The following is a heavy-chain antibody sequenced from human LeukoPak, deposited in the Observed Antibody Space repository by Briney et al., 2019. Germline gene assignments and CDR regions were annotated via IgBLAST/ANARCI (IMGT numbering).Heavy chain of an antibody. CDR1: GYTLTELS. Sequence: ASVKVSCKVSGYTLTELSMHWVRQAPGKGLEWMGGFDPEDGETIYAQKFQGRVTMTEDTSTDTAYMELSSLRSEDTAVYYCATVVPAAIPWYFDLWGRGTLVTVSS. D-gene: IGHD2-2*02. V-gene: IGHV1-24*01. J-gene: IGHJ2*01. CDR3: ATVVPAAIPWYFDL. CDR2: FDPEDGET.